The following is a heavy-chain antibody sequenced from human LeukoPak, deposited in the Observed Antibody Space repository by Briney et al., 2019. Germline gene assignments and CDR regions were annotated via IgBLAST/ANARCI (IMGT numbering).Heavy chain of an antibody. J-gene: IGHJ4*02. Sequence: GSLRLSCAASGFTFSIYSMSWVRQAPGKGLEWVAFIKEDASEIDYVDSLKGRVTISRDDAKNSLYLQMNSLRVDDTAVYYCARDSGYDSESNFDYWGQGTLVTVSS. V-gene: IGHV3-7*01. CDR3: ARDSGYDSESNFDY. CDR1: GFTFSIYS. D-gene: IGHD5-12*01. CDR2: IKEDASEI.